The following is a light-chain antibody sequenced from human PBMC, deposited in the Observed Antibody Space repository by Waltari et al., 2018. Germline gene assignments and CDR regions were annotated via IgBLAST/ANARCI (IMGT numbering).Light chain of an antibody. V-gene: IGKV3-11*01. J-gene: IGKJ4*01. CDR3: QQRGNWPLT. CDR1: QSVSSF. Sequence: EIVLTHSPATLSLSPGERATLSCRASQSVSSFLAWYQQKPGQAPRLLIYDASNRATGIPARFSGSGSGTDFTLTISSLEPEDFAVYYCQQRGNWPLTFGGGTKVEIK. CDR2: DAS.